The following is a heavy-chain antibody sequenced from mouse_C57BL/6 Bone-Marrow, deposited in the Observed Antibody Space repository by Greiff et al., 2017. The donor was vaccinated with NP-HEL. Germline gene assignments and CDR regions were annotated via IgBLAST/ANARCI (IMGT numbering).Heavy chain of an antibody. V-gene: IGHV5-6*01. J-gene: IGHJ4*01. Sequence: EVQLVESGGDLVKPGGSLKLSCAASGFTFSSYGMSWVRQTPDKRLEWVATISSGGSYTFYPDSVKGRFTISRDNAKNTLYLQMSSLKSEDTAMYYCARHYISNYYAMDYWGQGTSVTVSS. D-gene: IGHD1-3*01. CDR1: GFTFSSYG. CDR3: ARHYISNYYAMDY. CDR2: ISSGGSYT.